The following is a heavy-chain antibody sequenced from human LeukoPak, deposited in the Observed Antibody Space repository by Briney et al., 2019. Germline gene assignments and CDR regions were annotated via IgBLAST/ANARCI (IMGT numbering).Heavy chain of an antibody. J-gene: IGHJ3*01. CDR3: ASQRRVDLGFAFNL. CDR1: GFTVSSNY. V-gene: IGHV3-66*04. CDR2: IYSGGSA. D-gene: IGHD3-9*01. Sequence: GGSLRLSCAASGFTVSSNYMNWVRQAPGKGPEWVSVIYSGGSAYYADSVKGRFTTSRDNSKNTLYLQMNSLRADDTAVYYCASQRRVDLGFAFNLWGQGTMVTVSS.